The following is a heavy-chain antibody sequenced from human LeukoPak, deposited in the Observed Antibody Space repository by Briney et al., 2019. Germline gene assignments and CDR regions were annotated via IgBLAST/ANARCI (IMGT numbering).Heavy chain of an antibody. CDR2: IDWDDDK. CDR1: GFSLRTSGMC. D-gene: IGHD2-15*01. J-gene: IGHJ5*02. Sequence: SGPALVQPTQTLTLTCTFSGFSLRTSGMCVSWIRHTPEKALEWLALIDWDDDKYYSTSLKTRLTISKDTSKNQVVLTMTNMDPVDTATYYCARSQGGWWFDPWGQGTLVTVSS. V-gene: IGHV2-70*01. CDR3: ARSQGGWWFDP.